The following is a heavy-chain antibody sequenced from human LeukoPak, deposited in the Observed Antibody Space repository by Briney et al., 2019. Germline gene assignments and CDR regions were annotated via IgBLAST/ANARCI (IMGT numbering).Heavy chain of an antibody. V-gene: IGHV3-23*01. J-gene: IGHJ5*02. CDR1: GFTFSSCA. CDR2: ISASGGTT. Sequence: PGGSLRLSCAASGFTFSSCAMSWVRQAPGKGLEWVSAISASGGTTYYADSVKGRFTISRDNSKNTLYLQMSGLRAEDTAVYYCAKEPREYCSSTSCPNWIDPWGQGTLVTVSS. D-gene: IGHD2-2*01. CDR3: AKEPREYCSSTSCPNWIDP.